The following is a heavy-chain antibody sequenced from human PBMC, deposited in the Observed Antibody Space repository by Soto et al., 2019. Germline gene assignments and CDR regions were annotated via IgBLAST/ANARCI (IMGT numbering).Heavy chain of an antibody. CDR2: IKQDGSEK. V-gene: IGHV3-7*03. D-gene: IGHD2-2*01. CDR1: GFTFSSHW. Sequence: EVQLVESGGGLVQPGGSLRLSCAASGFTFSSHWMSWVRQAPGKGLEWVANIKQDGSEKYYVDSVKGRFTISRDNAKNSLYLQMNSLRAEDTAVYYCAREGTRTAFSSWGQGTLVTVSS. J-gene: IGHJ5*02. CDR3: AREGTRTAFSS.